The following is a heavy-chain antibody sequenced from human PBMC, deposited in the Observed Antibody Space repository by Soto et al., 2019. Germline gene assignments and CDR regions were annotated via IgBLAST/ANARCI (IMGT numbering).Heavy chain of an antibody. CDR2: IKQDESEK. CDR3: ARGRGYSSSWSIYYFDF. Sequence: GGSLRLSCAASGFTFSSYWMSWVRQAPGKGLEWVANIKQDESEKYYVDSVKGRFTISRDNAKNTLYLQMNSLRAEDTAVYYCARGRGYSSSWSIYYFDFWGQGTQVTVSS. CDR1: GFTFSSYW. J-gene: IGHJ4*02. D-gene: IGHD6-13*01. V-gene: IGHV3-7*01.